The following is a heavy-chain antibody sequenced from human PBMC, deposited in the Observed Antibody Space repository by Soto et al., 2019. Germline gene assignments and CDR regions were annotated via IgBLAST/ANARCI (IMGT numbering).Heavy chain of an antibody. J-gene: IGHJ4*02. CDR1: GFSFSSYG. V-gene: IGHV3-23*01. D-gene: IGHD4-17*01. CDR3: AKDPNGDYIGAFDS. Sequence: GGSLRLSCAASGFSFSSYGMTWVRQAPGKGLEYVSSIRGSGADTFYADSVKGRFTISRDNSKNTLYLQLNSLRVEDTAIYFCAKDPNGDYIGAFDSWGQGSLVTV. CDR2: IRGSGADT.